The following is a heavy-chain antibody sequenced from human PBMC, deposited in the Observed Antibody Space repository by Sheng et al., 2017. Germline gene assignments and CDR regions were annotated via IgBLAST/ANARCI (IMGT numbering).Heavy chain of an antibody. J-gene: IGHJ6*03. CDR3: ARSGRAGYPFYFYYMDV. Sequence: EVQLVESGGDLVQPGGSLRLSCAASGFIFATYEMNWVRQAPGKGLEWVSYISNSGSTIYYADSVKGRFTISRDNAKNSLYLQMNSLRAEDTAIYYCARSGRAGYPFYFYYMDVWGQGTTVTVSS. V-gene: IGHV3-48*03. CDR2: ISNSGSTI. D-gene: IGHD5-12*01. CDR1: GFIFATYE.